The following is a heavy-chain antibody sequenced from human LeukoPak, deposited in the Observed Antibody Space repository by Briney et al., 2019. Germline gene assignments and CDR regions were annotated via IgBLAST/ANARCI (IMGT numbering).Heavy chain of an antibody. CDR1: GFTFSSYE. CDR2: IYYSGRT. CDR3: ARDSYYYGPEGYFDY. Sequence: KPGGSLRLSCAASGFTFSSYEMNWVRQAPGKGLEWIGSIYYSGRTYYNPSLTSRVTMLVDTSKNQFSLKLISVTAADTAIYYCARDSYYYGPEGYFDYWGQGNLVTVSS. V-gene: IGHV4-59*12. D-gene: IGHD3-10*01. J-gene: IGHJ4*02.